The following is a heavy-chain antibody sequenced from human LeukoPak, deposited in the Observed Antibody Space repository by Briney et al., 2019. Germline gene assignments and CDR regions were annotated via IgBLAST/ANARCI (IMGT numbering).Heavy chain of an antibody. V-gene: IGHV4-34*01. CDR3: ARILGGGPTGAFDI. D-gene: IGHD2-15*01. J-gene: IGHJ3*02. CDR2: INHSGST. CDR1: GGSFSGYY. Sequence: PSETLSLTCAVYGGSFSGYYWSWIRQPPGKGLEWIGEINHSGSTNYNPSLKSRVTISVDTSKNQFSLKLSSVTAADTAVYYRARILGGGPTGAFDIWGQGTMVTVSS.